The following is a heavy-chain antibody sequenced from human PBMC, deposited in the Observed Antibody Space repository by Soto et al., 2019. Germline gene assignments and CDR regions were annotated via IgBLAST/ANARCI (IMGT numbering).Heavy chain of an antibody. CDR3: ARSLGSGWYSNWFDP. V-gene: IGHV6-1*01. Sequence: SQTLSLTCAISGDSVSSNSAAWNWIRRSPSRGLEWLGRTYYRSKWYNDYAVSVKSRITINPDTSKNQFSLQLNSVSPEDTAVYYCARSLGSGWYSNWFDPWGQGTLVTVSS. J-gene: IGHJ5*02. D-gene: IGHD6-19*01. CDR2: TYYRSKWYN. CDR1: GDSVSSNSAA.